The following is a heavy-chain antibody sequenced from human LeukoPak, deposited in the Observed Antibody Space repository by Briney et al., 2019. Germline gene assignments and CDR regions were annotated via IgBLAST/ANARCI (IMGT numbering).Heavy chain of an antibody. J-gene: IGHJ5*02. CDR3: ARAGSGVVTIFGVVWSLNWFDP. CDR2: IYYSGST. CDR1: GGSISSSSYY. V-gene: IGHV4-39*07. D-gene: IGHD3-3*01. Sequence: SETLSLTCTVSGGSISSSSYYWGWIRQPPGKGLEWIGSIYYSGSTYYNPSLKSRVTISVDTSKNQFSLKLSSVTAADTAVYYCARAGSGVVTIFGVVWSLNWFDPWGQGTLVTVSS.